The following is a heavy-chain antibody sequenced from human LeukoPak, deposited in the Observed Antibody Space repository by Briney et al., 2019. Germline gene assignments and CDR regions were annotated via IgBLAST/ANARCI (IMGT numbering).Heavy chain of an antibody. V-gene: IGHV3-7*01. CDR1: GFTFGGHW. Sequence: GGSLKLSCAASGFTFGGHWMTWFRQSPGKGLEWVANIKSGGNEKNYVDSVKGRFTISRDNAQTSLFLQLNSLRAEDTAVYYCARGASVEPYGQGTLVTVSS. CDR3: ARGASVEP. CDR2: IKSGGNEK. J-gene: IGHJ5*02.